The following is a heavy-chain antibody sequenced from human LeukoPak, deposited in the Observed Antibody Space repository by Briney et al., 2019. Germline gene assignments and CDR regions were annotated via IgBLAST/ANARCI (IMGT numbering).Heavy chain of an antibody. Sequence: SETLSLTCAVYGGSFSGYYWSWIRQPPGKGLEWIGEINDIGNTNYDPSLRSRVTISVDTSKNQFSLSLTSATAADTAVYFCARLGSVGYYNYQYMDIWGNGTTDTVS. D-gene: IGHD3-10*01. CDR2: INDIGNT. CDR3: ARLGSVGYYNYQYMDI. V-gene: IGHV4-34*01. CDR1: GGSFSGYY. J-gene: IGHJ6*03.